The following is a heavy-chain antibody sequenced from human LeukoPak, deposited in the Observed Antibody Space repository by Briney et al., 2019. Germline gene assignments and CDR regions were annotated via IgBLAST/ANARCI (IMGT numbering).Heavy chain of an antibody. J-gene: IGHJ4*02. CDR1: GFTFSDYY. D-gene: IGHD4/OR15-4a*01. CDR2: ISGSGGST. CDR3: AKDTHSNGKQEY. V-gene: IGHV3-23*01. Sequence: PGGSLRLSCAASGFTFSDYYMSWIRQAPGKGLEWVSAISGSGGSTYYADSVKGRFTISRDNSKNTLYLQMNSLRAEDTAVYYCAKDTHSNGKQEYWGQGTLVTVSS.